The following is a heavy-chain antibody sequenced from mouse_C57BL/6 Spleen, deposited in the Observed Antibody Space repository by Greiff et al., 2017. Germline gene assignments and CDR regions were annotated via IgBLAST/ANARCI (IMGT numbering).Heavy chain of an antibody. V-gene: IGHV2-6*01. CDR3: ASGTNRGWVAY. J-gene: IGHJ3*01. CDR2: IWGVGST. Sequence: VMLVESGPGLVAPSQSLSITCTVSGFSFTSYGVDWVRQSPGKGLEWLGVIWGVGSTNYNSDLNSRLSIIKDNSKSQVVLKMNSQQTDDTAMYYCASGTNRGWVAYWGHRTLVTFSA. CDR1: GFSFTSYG.